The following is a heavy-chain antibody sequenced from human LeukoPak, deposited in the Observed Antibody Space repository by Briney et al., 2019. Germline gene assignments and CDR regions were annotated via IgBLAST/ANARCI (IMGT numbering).Heavy chain of an antibody. CDR3: ARGGVAIVPAAAYDY. D-gene: IGHD2-2*01. CDR1: GAAISSSTHY. CDR2: ISSSSSYI. J-gene: IGHJ4*02. V-gene: IGHV3-21*01. Sequence: ETLSLTCSVSGAAISSSTHYWGWVRQPPGKGLEWVSSISSSSSYIYYADSVKGRFTISRDNSKNTLYLQMNSLRAEDTAVYYCARGGVAIVPAAAYDYWGQGTLVAVSS.